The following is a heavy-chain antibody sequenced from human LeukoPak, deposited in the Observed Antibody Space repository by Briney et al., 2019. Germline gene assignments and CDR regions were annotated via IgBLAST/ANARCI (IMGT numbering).Heavy chain of an antibody. CDR1: GGTFTSYA. V-gene: IGHV1-69*13. J-gene: IGHJ4*02. CDR3: RYSSSAQYFDY. Sequence: GPSVKVSCKASGGTFTSYAISWVRQAPGQGLEWMGGIIPIFGTANYAQKFQGRVTITADESTSTAYMELSSLSSEDTAVYYCRYSSSAQYFDYWGQGTLVTVSS. CDR2: IIPIFGTA. D-gene: IGHD6-6*01.